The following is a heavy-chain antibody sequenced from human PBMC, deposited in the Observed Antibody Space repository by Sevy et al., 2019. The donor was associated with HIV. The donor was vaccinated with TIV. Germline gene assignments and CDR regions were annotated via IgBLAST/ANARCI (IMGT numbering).Heavy chain of an antibody. V-gene: IGHV3-23*01. CDR2: ISIAGDNT. Sequence: GGSLRLSCAAPGFSFSTYAMSWVRQAPGMGLEWVSAISIAGDNTYYADSVKGRFTISRDNSKNTVHLQMKGLSAEDTAIYYCAKEPDYWGRGTLVTVSS. CDR3: AKEPDY. J-gene: IGHJ4*02. CDR1: GFSFSTYA.